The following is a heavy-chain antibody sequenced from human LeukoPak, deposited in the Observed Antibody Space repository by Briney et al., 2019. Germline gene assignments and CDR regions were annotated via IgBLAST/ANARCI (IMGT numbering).Heavy chain of an antibody. CDR3: ARSGTVGAMPV. D-gene: IGHD1-26*01. CDR1: GGSLSNYY. CDR2: IYYSGST. V-gene: IGHV4-59*08. J-gene: IGHJ4*02. Sequence: SETLSLTCTVSGGSLSNYYWSWIRLPPGKGLEWIGYIYYSGSTNYDPSLKSRVTISVDTSKNQFSLKLSSVTAADTAVYYCARSGTVGAMPVWGQGTLVTVSS.